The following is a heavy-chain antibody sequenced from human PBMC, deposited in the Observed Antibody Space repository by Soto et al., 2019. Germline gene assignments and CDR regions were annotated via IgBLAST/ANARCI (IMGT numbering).Heavy chain of an antibody. CDR2: IIPVFGAT. CDR1: GDTFSRYA. D-gene: IGHD3-16*01. V-gene: IGHV1-69*13. CDR3: ARAAISTYDIMFYDLEF. J-gene: IGHJ4*01. Sequence: SVKISCKDSGDTFSRYATNWVRQAPGQGLEWMGWIIPVFGATNYAQQLQGRVTITADESTSTAFMELSSLRSEDTAVYYCARAAISTYDIMFYDLEFWGNETLVPISP.